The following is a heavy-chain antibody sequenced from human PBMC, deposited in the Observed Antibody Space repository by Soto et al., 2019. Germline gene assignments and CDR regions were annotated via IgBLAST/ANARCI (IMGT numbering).Heavy chain of an antibody. J-gene: IGHJ5*02. Sequence: QLQLQESGSGLVRPSQTLSLTCAVSGGSISSGGYSWNWIRQPPGKGLEWIGYIYHSGSTLYNPSLKSGVTISVDKSKNQSPLKLSSVTAADTAVYYCARDKLEGNWFDPWGQGTLVTVSS. CDR3: ARDKLEGNWFDP. V-gene: IGHV4-30-2*01. CDR1: GGSISSGGYS. CDR2: IYHSGST.